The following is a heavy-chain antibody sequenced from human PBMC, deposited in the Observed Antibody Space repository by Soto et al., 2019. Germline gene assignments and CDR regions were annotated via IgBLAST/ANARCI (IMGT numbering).Heavy chain of an antibody. J-gene: IGHJ6*02. D-gene: IGHD1-1*01. V-gene: IGHV5-51*01. Sequence: VQLVQSGAEVKKPGESLKISCKGSGYSFTSYWIGWVRQMPGKGLEWMGIIYPGDSDTRYSPSFQGQVTISADKTISTAYLQWSSLKASDTAMYYCARLGLDWNDAHYYGMDVWGQGTTVTVSS. CDR2: IYPGDSDT. CDR3: ARLGLDWNDAHYYGMDV. CDR1: GYSFTSYW.